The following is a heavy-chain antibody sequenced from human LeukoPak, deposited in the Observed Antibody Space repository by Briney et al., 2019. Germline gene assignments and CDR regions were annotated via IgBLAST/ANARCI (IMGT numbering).Heavy chain of an antibody. J-gene: IGHJ4*02. CDR1: GFTFSDYY. V-gene: IGHV3-11*06. CDR3: AREGTYCGGDCLAY. D-gene: IGHD2-21*01. Sequence: PGGSLRLSCAASGFTFSDYYMTWIGQAPGKGLEWVSYISSTSSHTNYADSVKGRFIISRDNAKNSLYLQMNSLRAEDTAVYYCAREGTYCGGDCLAYWGQGTLVTVSS. CDR2: ISSTSSHT.